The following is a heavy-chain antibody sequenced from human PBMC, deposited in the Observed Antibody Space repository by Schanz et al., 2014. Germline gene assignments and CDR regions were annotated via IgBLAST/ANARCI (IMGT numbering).Heavy chain of an antibody. CDR1: GFTFSRYW. D-gene: IGHD3-10*01. CDR2: INSDGSSA. V-gene: IGHV3-74*01. CDR3: TRGSGSRSYGWYYDS. Sequence: EVQLVESGGGLVQPGGSLRLSCAASGFTFSRYWMHWVRQAPGKGLVWISRINSDGSSASYADSVKGRFTISRDNAKNTLYLQMNSVRAEDSAVYYCTRGSGSRSYGWYYDSWGQGTLVTVSS. J-gene: IGHJ4*02.